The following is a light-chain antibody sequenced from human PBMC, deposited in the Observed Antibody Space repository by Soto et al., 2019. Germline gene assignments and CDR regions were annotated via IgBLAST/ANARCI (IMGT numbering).Light chain of an antibody. Sequence: QSVLTQPPSVSAAPGQKVTISCSGSSSNIGNNNVFWYQHLPGTAPKLLIYDNDKRPSGIPDRFSGSKSGTSATLGITGLQTGDEADYYCATWDRSLSVGVFGGGTKLTVL. J-gene: IGLJ2*01. CDR2: DND. CDR3: ATWDRSLSVGV. V-gene: IGLV1-51*01. CDR1: SSNIGNNN.